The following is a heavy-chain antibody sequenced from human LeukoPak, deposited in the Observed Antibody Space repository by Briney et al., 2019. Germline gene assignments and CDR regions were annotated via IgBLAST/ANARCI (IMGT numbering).Heavy chain of an antibody. J-gene: IGHJ4*02. V-gene: IGHV3-15*01. CDR3: TTTYYYDSSGYSLDY. CDR1: GFTFSNAW. Sequence: GGSLRLSCAASGFTFSNAWMSWVRQAPGKGLEWAGRIKSKTDGGTTDYAAPVKGRFTISRDDSKNTLYLQMNSLKTEDTAVYYCTTTYYYDSSGYSLDYWGQGTLVTVSS. CDR2: IKSKTDGGTT. D-gene: IGHD3-22*01.